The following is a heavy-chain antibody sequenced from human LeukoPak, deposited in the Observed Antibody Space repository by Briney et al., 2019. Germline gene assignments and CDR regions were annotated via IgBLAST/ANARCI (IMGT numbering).Heavy chain of an antibody. Sequence: PSETLSLTCAVSGVSISGYYWSWIRQPPGKGLEWIGEINHSGSTNYNPSLKSRVTISVDTSKNQFSLKLSSVTAADTAVYYCARAPPRWLKPYVDYWGEGTLVTVSS. D-gene: IGHD5-24*01. J-gene: IGHJ4*02. CDR1: GVSISGYY. V-gene: IGHV4-34*01. CDR2: INHSGST. CDR3: ARAPPRWLKPYVDY.